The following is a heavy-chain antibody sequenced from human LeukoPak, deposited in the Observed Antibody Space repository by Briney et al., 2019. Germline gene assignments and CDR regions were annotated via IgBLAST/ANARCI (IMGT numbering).Heavy chain of an antibody. D-gene: IGHD4-23*01. CDR3: ARSPAVVTNYFDY. Sequence: SETLSLTCTVSGGSISSYYWSWIRQPPGKGLEWIGYIYYSGSTNYNPSPKSRVTISVDTSKNQFSLKLSSVTAADTAVYYCARSPAVVTNYFDYWGQGTLVTVSS. V-gene: IGHV4-59*01. CDR1: GGSISSYY. CDR2: IYYSGST. J-gene: IGHJ4*02.